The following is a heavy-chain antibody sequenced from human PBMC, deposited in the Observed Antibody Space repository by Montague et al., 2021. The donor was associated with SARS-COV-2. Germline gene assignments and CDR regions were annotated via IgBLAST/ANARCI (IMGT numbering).Heavy chain of an antibody. Sequence: SETLSLTCTVSGVSSSRTTSYWAWIRQPPVKGLEWLGSISYSGYTNYNSSLKSRVTISIDTSKNQFSLRLTSVSAADTADYSCARCYGSAFDYWGQGTLVTVSS. V-gene: IGHV4-39*01. CDR2: ISYSGYT. CDR3: ARCYGSAFDY. CDR1: GVSSSRTTSY. J-gene: IGHJ4*02. D-gene: IGHD3-10*01.